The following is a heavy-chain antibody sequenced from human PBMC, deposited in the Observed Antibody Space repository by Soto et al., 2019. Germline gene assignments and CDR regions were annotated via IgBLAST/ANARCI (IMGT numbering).Heavy chain of an antibody. CDR2: ISGSGGST. J-gene: IGHJ4*02. CDR1: GFTFSSYA. Sequence: PGGSLRLSCAASGFTFSSYAMSWVRQAPGKGLEWVSTISGSGGSTYYADSVKGRFTISRDNSKNTLYPQMNSLRAEDTASYYCVRGASLNFDYWGQGTLVTVSS. D-gene: IGHD1-26*01. CDR3: VRGASLNFDY. V-gene: IGHV3-23*01.